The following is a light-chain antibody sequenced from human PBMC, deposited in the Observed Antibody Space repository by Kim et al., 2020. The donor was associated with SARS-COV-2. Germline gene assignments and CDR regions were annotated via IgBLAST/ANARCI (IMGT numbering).Light chain of an antibody. J-gene: IGKJ4*01. CDR3: QQHYIYPLT. V-gene: IGKV1-8*01. CDR1: QDISNS. CDR2: DAF. Sequence: ASTGDRVTITCRASQDISNSLAWYQQKPGKAPELLIYDAFTLQSGVSPRFSGSRSGTAFTLTISSLQSEDFATYYCQQHYIYPLTFGGGTKVDIK.